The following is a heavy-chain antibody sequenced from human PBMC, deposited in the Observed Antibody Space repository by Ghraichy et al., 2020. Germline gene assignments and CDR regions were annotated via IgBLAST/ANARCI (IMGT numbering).Heavy chain of an antibody. CDR2: ISSSGSTI. J-gene: IGHJ6*03. V-gene: IGHV3-11*01. CDR1: GFTFSDYY. D-gene: IGHD3-3*01. Sequence: GGSLRLSCAASGFTFSDYYMSWIRQAPGKGLEWVSYISSSGSTIYYADSVKGRFPISRDNAKNSLYLQMNSLRAEDTAVYYCASLPPPGITIPLYYYYMDVWGKGTTVTVSS. CDR3: ASLPPPGITIPLYYYYMDV.